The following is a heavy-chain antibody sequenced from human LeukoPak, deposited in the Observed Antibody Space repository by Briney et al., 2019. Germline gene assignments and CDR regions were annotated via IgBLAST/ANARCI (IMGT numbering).Heavy chain of an antibody. Sequence: SETLSLTCAISGGSISVTPYYWGWIRQPPGKGLEWIGSIYYSGSTYYNPSLKSRLTISVATSNTQSSMKLTSVTAADTAVYYCARASTIFGHFAYWGRGILVTVSS. CDR2: IYYSGST. D-gene: IGHD3-3*01. J-gene: IGHJ4*02. CDR1: GGSISVTPYY. CDR3: ARASTIFGHFAY. V-gene: IGHV4-39*07.